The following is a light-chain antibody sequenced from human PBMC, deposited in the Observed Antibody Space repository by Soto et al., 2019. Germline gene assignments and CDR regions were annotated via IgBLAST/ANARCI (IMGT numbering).Light chain of an antibody. CDR3: CSHTASTTRI. V-gene: IGLV2-14*01. J-gene: IGLJ1*01. CDR2: EVT. Sequence: QSVLTQPASVSGSPGQSITISCAGSSSDVGGYKYVSWYQQLPGNAPKLIIFEVTIRPSGVSNRFSGSKSGDTASLTISGLQADDEADYYCCSHTASTTRIFGTGTKVTVL. CDR1: SSDVGGYKY.